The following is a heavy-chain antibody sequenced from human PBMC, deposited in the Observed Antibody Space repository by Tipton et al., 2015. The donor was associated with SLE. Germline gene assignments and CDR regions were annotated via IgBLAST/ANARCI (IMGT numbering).Heavy chain of an antibody. J-gene: IGHJ5*02. CDR3: PIYYHDSTGLHWFDP. CDR2: INHSGST. V-gene: IGHV4-34*06. CDR1: GGSFSGYY. Sequence: LRLSCAVYGGSFSGYYWSWICQPPGKGLEWIGVINHSGSTYYNPSLKSRVTISLDMSKNQFSLRLGSVTAADTAVYYCPIYYHDSTGLHWFDPWGQGTLVTVSS. D-gene: IGHD3-22*01.